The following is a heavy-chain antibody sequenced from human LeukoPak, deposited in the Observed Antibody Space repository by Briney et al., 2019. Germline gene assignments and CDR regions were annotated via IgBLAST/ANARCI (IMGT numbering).Heavy chain of an antibody. CDR2: MNPNSGNT. Sequence: ASVRVSCKASGYTFTSYDINWVRQATGQGLEWMGWMNPNSGNTGYAQKFQGRVTMTRNTSISTAYMELSSLRSEDTAVYYCARGLISGSGRHFDYWGQGTLVTVSS. CDR3: ARGLISGSGRHFDY. D-gene: IGHD2-15*01. V-gene: IGHV1-8*01. CDR1: GYTFTSYD. J-gene: IGHJ4*02.